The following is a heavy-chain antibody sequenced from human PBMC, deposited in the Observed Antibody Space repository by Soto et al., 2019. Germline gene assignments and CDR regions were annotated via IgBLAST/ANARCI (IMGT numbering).Heavy chain of an antibody. D-gene: IGHD3-10*01. CDR2: IYPGDSDT. V-gene: IGHV5-51*01. CDR1: GYSFTSYW. CDR3: ARRHYYGSGSYYSDY. J-gene: IGHJ4*02. Sequence: GESLKISCKGSGYSFTSYWIGWVRLMPGKGLEWMGIIYPGDSDTRYSPSFQGQVTISADKSISTAYLQWSSLKASDTAMYYCARRHYYGSGSYYSDYWGQGTLVTVSS.